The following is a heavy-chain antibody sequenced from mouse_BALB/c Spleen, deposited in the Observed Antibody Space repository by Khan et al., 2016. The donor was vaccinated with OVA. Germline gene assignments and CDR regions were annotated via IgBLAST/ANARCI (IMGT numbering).Heavy chain of an antibody. CDR2: VSTGGHYT. CDR1: GFTFSTYG. V-gene: IGHV5-6*01. Sequence: EVELVESGGDVVKPGGSLKLSCAASGFTFSTYGMSWVRQTPDKRLEWVATVSTGGHYTYYPDTVKGRFTISRDHAKNTLYLQMNSLKSEVTAMFYCARLAYYYDSEGFAYWGQGTLVTVSS. J-gene: IGHJ3*01. D-gene: IGHD1-1*01. CDR3: ARLAYYYDSEGFAY.